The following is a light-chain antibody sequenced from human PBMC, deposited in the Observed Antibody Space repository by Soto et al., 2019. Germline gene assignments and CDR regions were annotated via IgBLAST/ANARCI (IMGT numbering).Light chain of an antibody. Sequence: DVVMPQSPLSLPVTLGQPASISCRSNQSLVHSDGIAYFSWFQQRPGRSPRRLIYKVSNRGSGVPARVSGSGSGTDFALKISRVEAEDVGVYYCMQGTHWPITFGQGTRLEIK. J-gene: IGKJ5*01. CDR3: MQGTHWPIT. CDR1: QSLVHSDGIAY. V-gene: IGKV2-30*02. CDR2: KVS.